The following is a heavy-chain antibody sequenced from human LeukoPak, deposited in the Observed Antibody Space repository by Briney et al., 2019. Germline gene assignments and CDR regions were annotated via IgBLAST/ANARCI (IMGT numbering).Heavy chain of an antibody. CDR2: ILPIFGTS. CDR1: GGTFSSYV. J-gene: IGHJ5*02. Sequence: SVNVSCKASGGTFSSYVINWVRQAPGQGLEWMGGILPIFGTSIYSQQFQGRVTITADESTNTAYMELNRLRSDDTATYYCARAEDQGRYFDWLPGFDPWGQGTLVTVSS. D-gene: IGHD3-9*01. V-gene: IGHV1-69*13. CDR3: ARAEDQGRYFDWLPGFDP.